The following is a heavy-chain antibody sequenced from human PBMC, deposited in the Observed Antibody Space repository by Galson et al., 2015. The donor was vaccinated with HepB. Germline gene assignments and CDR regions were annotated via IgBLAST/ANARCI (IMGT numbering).Heavy chain of an antibody. CDR2: ISWDGGST. CDR3: AKGQHLVRHYGMDD. V-gene: IGHV3-43*01. CDR1: GFTFADYT. D-gene: IGHD6-13*01. J-gene: IGHJ6*02. Sequence: SLRLSCAASGFTFADYTMHWVRQAPGKGLEWVALISWDGGSTYYADSVKGRFTISRDNSKNSLYLQMNSLRTEDTALYYCAKGQHLVRHYGMDDWGQGTPVTVSS.